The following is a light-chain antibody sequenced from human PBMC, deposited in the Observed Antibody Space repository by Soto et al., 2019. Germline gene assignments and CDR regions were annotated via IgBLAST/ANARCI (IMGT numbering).Light chain of an antibody. J-gene: IGLJ2*01. CDR3: SSYAGRNNAVV. Sequence: QSALTQPPSASGSPGQSVTISCTGTSSDVGGYNSVSWYQQHPGKAPKLMIYGVSTRPSGVPDRFSGSKSGNTASLTVSGLQAEDGADYYCSSYAGRNNAVVFGGGTQLTVL. CDR2: GVS. CDR1: SSDVGGYNS. V-gene: IGLV2-8*01.